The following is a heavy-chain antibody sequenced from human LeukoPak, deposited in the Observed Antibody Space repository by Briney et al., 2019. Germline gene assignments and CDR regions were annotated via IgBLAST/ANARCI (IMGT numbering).Heavy chain of an antibody. CDR2: ISYIWST. V-gene: IGHV4-59*01. CDR1: GGSFSSNY. CDR3: ARDPTTVTKGLDI. Sequence: PSETLSLTCTVSGGSFSSNYWSWFRQPPGQGLEWIGYISYIWSTNYNPSLKSQITISVYASKNKFSLKLSSVTAADTAVYYCARDPTTVTKGLDIWGQGKMVTVSS. D-gene: IGHD4-17*01. J-gene: IGHJ3*02.